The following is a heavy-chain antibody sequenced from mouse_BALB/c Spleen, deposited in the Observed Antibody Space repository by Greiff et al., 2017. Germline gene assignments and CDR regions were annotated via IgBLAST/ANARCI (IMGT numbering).Heavy chain of an antibody. D-gene: IGHD2-3*01. V-gene: IGHV1-14*01. Sequence: EVKVVESGPELVKPGASVKMSCKASGYTFTSYVMHWVKQKPGQGLEWIGYINPYNDGTKYNEKFKGKATLTSDKSSSTAYMELSSLTSEDSAVYYCARSYDGYLWFAYWGQGTLVTVSA. CDR3: ARSYDGYLWFAY. CDR2: INPYNDGT. J-gene: IGHJ3*01. CDR1: GYTFTSYV.